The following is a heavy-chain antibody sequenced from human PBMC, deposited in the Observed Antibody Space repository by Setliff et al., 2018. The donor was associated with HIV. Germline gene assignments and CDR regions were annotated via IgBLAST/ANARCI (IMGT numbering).Heavy chain of an antibody. D-gene: IGHD2-21*01. CDR1: GFTFSTYW. Sequence: GGSLRLSCAASGFTFSTYWMIWVRQAPGKGLEWVAKIKQDGSDIYYVDSVKGRFTISRDNARNSLFLQMNSLRGDDTAVYYCVRDGARLDYWGQGTQVTVSS. CDR3: VRDGARLDY. J-gene: IGHJ4*02. V-gene: IGHV3-7*01. CDR2: IKQDGSDI.